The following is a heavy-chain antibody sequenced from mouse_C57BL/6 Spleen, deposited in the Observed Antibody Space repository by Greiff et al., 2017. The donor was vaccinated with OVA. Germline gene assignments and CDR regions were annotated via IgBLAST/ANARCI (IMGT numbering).Heavy chain of an antibody. CDR2: IDPENGDT. V-gene: IGHV14-4*01. CDR1: GFNIKDDY. CDR3: TSIYYGNWGFAY. J-gene: IGHJ3*01. Sequence: VQLKQSGAELVRPGASVKLSCTASGFNIKDDYMHWVKQRPEQGLEWIGWIDPENGDTEYASKFQGKATITADTSSNTAYLQLSSLTSEDTAVYYCTSIYYGNWGFAYWGQGTLVTVSA. D-gene: IGHD2-1*01.